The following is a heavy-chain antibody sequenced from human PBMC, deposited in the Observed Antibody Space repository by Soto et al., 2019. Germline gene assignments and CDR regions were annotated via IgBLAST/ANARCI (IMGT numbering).Heavy chain of an antibody. CDR3: AHSPAVTTRRRRYFDY. D-gene: IGHD4-4*01. J-gene: IGHJ4*02. CDR1: GFSLSTSGVG. Sequence: ESGPTLVNPTQTLTLTCTFSGFSLSTSGVGVGWIRQPPGKALEWLALIYWDDDKRYSPSLKSRLTITKDTSKNQVVLTMTNMDPVDTATYYCAHSPAVTTRRRRYFDYWGQGTLVTVSS. V-gene: IGHV2-5*02. CDR2: IYWDDDK.